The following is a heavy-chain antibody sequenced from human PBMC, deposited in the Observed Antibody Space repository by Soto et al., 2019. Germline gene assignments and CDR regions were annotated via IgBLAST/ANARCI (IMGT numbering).Heavy chain of an antibody. J-gene: IGHJ4*02. D-gene: IGHD3-3*01. Sequence: PGGSLRLSCAASGFTFSSYAMSWVRQAPGKGLEWVSAISGSGGSTYYADSVKGRFTISRDNSKNTPYLQMNSLRAEDTAVYYCAKDRTIFGVVIKFDYWGQGTLVTVSS. CDR3: AKDRTIFGVVIKFDY. CDR2: ISGSGGST. V-gene: IGHV3-23*01. CDR1: GFTFSSYA.